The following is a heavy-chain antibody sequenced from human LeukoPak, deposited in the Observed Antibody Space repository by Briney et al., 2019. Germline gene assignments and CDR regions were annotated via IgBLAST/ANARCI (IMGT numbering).Heavy chain of an antibody. CDR2: IYYSGST. CDR1: GGSFSGYY. D-gene: IGHD5-12*01. Sequence: PSETLSLTCAVYGGSFSGYYWSWIRQPPGKGLEWVGYIYYSGSTNYNPSLKTRVTVSVDTSKNQFSLKLNSVTAADTAVYYCARGISGDYDYNWFDSWGQGILVTVPS. V-gene: IGHV4-59*12. CDR3: ARGISGDYDYNWFDS. J-gene: IGHJ5*01.